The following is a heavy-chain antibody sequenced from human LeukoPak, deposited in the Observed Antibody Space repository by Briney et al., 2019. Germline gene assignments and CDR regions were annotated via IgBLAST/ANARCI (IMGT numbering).Heavy chain of an antibody. Sequence: PSETLSLTCTVSGGSISSADYFWSWIRQPPGKGLEWIGYIYYSGSTYYKPSLKSRVTISVDTSKNQFSLKLSSVTAADTAVYYCARGVGLHVYYFDYWGQGSLVTVSS. J-gene: IGHJ4*02. CDR2: IYYSGST. CDR1: GGSISSADYF. V-gene: IGHV4-30-4*01. CDR3: ARGVGLHVYYFDY. D-gene: IGHD3-16*01.